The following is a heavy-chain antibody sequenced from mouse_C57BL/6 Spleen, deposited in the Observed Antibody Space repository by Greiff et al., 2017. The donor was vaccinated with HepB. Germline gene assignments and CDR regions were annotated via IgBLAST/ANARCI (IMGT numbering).Heavy chain of an antibody. CDR3: TRPSSYNWFAY. CDR2: ISSGGDYI. D-gene: IGHD1-3*01. J-gene: IGHJ3*01. V-gene: IGHV5-9-1*02. Sequence: DVHLVESGEGLVKPGGSLKLSCAASGFTFSSYAMSWVRQTPEKRLEWVAYISSGGDYIYYADTVKGRFTISRDNARNTLYLQMSSLKSEDTAMYYCTRPSSYNWFAYWGQGTLVTVSA. CDR1: GFTFSSYA.